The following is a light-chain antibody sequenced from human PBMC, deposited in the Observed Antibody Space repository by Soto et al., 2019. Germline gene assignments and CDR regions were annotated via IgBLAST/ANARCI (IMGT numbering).Light chain of an antibody. Sequence: EIVLTQSPATLSLSPGERATLSCRASQRVSSYLAWYEQKPVQAPRLLIYGASNRATGIPARFSGRGSGTNFTLTISILEPEDFSVYYCHQRSNWPYTFGQGTKLEIK. CDR3: HQRSNWPYT. J-gene: IGKJ2*01. CDR2: GAS. CDR1: QRVSSY. V-gene: IGKV3-11*01.